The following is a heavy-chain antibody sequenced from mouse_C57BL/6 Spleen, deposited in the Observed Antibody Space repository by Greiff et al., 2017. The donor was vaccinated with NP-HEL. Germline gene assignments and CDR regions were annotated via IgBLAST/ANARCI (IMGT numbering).Heavy chain of an antibody. CDR3: ARWTTVVPWYFDV. V-gene: IGHV14-2*01. J-gene: IGHJ1*03. CDR1: GFNIKDYY. CDR2: IDPEDGET. Sequence: EVMLVESGAELVKPGASVKLSFTASGFNIKDYYMHWVKQRTEQGLEWIGRIDPEDGETKYAPKFQGKATITADTSSNTAYLQLSSLTSEDTAVYYCARWTTVVPWYFDVWGTGTTVTVSS. D-gene: IGHD1-1*01.